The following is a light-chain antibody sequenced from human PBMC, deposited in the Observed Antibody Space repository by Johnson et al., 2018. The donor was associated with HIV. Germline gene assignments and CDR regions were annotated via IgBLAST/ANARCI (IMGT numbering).Light chain of an antibody. CDR3: GRWDDSLSTYV. CDR2: DNN. J-gene: IGLJ1*01. V-gene: IGLV1-51*01. CDR1: SSNIGNSY. Sequence: QSVLTQPPSVSAAPGQKVTISCSGSSSNIGNSYVSWYQQLPGTAPKLLIYDNNKRPSGIPDRFSGSKSGTSATLGISGLQTGDEADYYCGRWDDSLSTYVFVTGTKVTVL.